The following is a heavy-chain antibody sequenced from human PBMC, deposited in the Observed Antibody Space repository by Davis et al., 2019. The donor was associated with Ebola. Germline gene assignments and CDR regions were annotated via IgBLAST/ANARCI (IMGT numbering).Heavy chain of an antibody. CDR2: INHSGST. CDR1: GGPFSGYY. CDR3: ARGEYSGYDWNYYYYYGMDV. V-gene: IGHV4-34*01. D-gene: IGHD5-12*01. Sequence: MPSETLSLTCAVYGGPFSGYYWSWIRQPPGKGLEWIGEINHSGSTNYNPSLKSRVTISVDTSKNQFSLKLSSVTAADTAVYYCARGEYSGYDWNYYYYYGMDVWGQGTTVTVSS. J-gene: IGHJ6*02.